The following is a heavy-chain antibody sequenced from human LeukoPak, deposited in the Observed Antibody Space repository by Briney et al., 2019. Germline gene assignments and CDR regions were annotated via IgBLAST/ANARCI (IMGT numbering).Heavy chain of an antibody. J-gene: IGHJ4*02. CDR1: GFTFDDYT. CDR3: AKDGGGYSGSYLDY. Sequence: PGGSLRLSCAASGFTFDDYTMHWVRQAPREVLEWVSLISWDGGSTYYADSVKGRFTISRDNSKNSLYLQMNSLRTEDTALYYCAKDGGGYSGSYLDYWGQGTLVTVSS. V-gene: IGHV3-43*01. CDR2: ISWDGGST. D-gene: IGHD1-26*01.